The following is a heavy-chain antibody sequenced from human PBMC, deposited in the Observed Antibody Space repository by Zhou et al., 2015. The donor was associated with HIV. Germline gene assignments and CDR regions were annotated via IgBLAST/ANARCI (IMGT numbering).Heavy chain of an antibody. Sequence: QVQLVQSGAEVKKPGASVKVSCKASGYTFTGYYMHWVRQAPGQGLEWMGRINPNSGGTNYAQKFQGRVTMTRDTSISTAYMELSRLRSDDTAVYYCAILTTVTTYAPPIDYWGQGTLVTVSS. V-gene: IGHV1-2*06. CDR1: GYTFTGYY. J-gene: IGHJ4*02. D-gene: IGHD4-17*01. CDR2: INPNSGGT. CDR3: AILTTVTTYAPPIDY.